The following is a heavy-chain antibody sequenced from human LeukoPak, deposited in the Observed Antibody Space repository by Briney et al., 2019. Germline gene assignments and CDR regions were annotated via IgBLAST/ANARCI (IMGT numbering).Heavy chain of an antibody. CDR3: AIWTSGNY. J-gene: IGHJ4*02. V-gene: IGHV3-7*03. D-gene: IGHD1-1*01. CDR2: MDPSGSQK. Sequence: PGGSLRLSCAASGVTLNRSWRNWVRQAPGKGLEWVANMDPSGSQKRYMDSVKGRFTISKDSPGTSFYLEMYSLRADDTGIYYCAIWTSGNYWGQGSLVTVSS. CDR1: GVTLNRSW.